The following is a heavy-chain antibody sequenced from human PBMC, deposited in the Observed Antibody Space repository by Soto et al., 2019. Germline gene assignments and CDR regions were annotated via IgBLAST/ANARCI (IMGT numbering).Heavy chain of an antibody. CDR2: IFHSGST. V-gene: IGHV4-30-2*01. CDR1: GGSISSGGYP. Sequence: PSETLSLTCAVSGGSISSGGYPWSWIRQPPGKGLKWIGYIFHSGSTYYNPSLKSRVTITVDTSKNQFSLKLSSVTAADTAVYYCARGGYSSKYYFYYGMDVWGQGTTVTVSS. CDR3: ARGGYSSKYYFYYGMDV. J-gene: IGHJ6*02. D-gene: IGHD5-18*01.